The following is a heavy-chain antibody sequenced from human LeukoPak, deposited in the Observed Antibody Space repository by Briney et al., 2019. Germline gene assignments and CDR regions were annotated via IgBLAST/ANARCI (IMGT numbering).Heavy chain of an antibody. D-gene: IGHD2-2*01. CDR2: INPNSGGT. J-gene: IGHJ5*02. CDR1: GYTFTGYY. Sequence: AASVKVSCKASGYTFTGYYMHWVRQAPGQGLEWMGWINPNSGGTNYAQKFQGRVTMTRDTSISTAYMELSRLRSDDTAVYYCARGGVYQLPPRHSWFDPWGQGTLVTVSS. CDR3: ARGGVYQLPPRHSWFDP. V-gene: IGHV1-2*02.